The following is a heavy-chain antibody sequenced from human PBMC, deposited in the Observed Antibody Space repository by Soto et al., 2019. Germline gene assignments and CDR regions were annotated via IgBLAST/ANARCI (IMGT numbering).Heavy chain of an antibody. CDR3: ARDGSLDYFDY. D-gene: IGHD5-12*01. CDR1: GGTFSSYT. CDR2: IIPILGIA. V-gene: IGHV1-69*08. J-gene: IGHJ4*02. Sequence: QVQLVQSGAEVKKPGSSVKVSCKASGGTFSSYTISWVRQAPGQGLEWMGRIIPILGIANYAQKFQGRVTIPADKSTSTAYMELSSLRSEDTAVYYCARDGSLDYFDYWGQGTLVTVSS.